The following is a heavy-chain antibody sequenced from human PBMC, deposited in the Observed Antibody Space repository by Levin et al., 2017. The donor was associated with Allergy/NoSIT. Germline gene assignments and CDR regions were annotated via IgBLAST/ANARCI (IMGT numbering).Heavy chain of an antibody. J-gene: IGHJ4*02. CDR1: GFIFGDHA. CDR2: IRSKAYGGTT. V-gene: IGHV3-49*04. D-gene: IGHD3-10*01. CDR3: SRRSSFGEFSDY. Sequence: PGGSLRLSCTASGFIFGDHAMSWVRQAPGKGLEWVGFIRSKAYGGTTEYAASARDRVTISRDDSKSIAYLQINSLKTEDTAVYYCSRRSSFGEFSDYWGQGTLVTVSS.